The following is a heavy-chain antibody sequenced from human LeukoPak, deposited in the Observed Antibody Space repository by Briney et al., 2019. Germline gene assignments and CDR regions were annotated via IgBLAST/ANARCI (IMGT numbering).Heavy chain of an antibody. J-gene: IGHJ4*02. D-gene: IGHD3-22*01. Sequence: SETLSLTCAVSGGSISSGGYSWSWIRQPPGKGLEWIGYIYHSGSTYYNPSLKSRVTISVDRSKNQFSLKLSSVTAADTAVYYCARSSDSSGYYFNFDYWGQGTLVTVSS. CDR2: IYHSGST. CDR1: GGSISSGGYS. V-gene: IGHV4-30-2*01. CDR3: ARSSDSSGYYFNFDY.